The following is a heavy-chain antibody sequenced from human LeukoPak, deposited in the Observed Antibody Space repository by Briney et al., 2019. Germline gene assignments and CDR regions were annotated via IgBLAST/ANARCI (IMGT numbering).Heavy chain of an antibody. J-gene: IGHJ4*02. V-gene: IGHV4-4*07. CDR2: IYTSGST. D-gene: IGHD3-3*01. CDR3: ARGNGFLEWLSEYYFDY. CDR1: GGSISNYY. Sequence: PSETLSLTCTVSGGSISNYYWSWIRQPAGKGLEWIGRIYTSGSTSYNASLKSRVAMSVDTSKNQFSLKLSSVTAADTAVYYCARGNGFLEWLSEYYFDYWGQGTLVTVSS.